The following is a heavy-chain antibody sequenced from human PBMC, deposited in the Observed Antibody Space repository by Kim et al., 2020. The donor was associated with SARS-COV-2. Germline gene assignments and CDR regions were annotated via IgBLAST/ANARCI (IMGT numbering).Heavy chain of an antibody. CDR2: IYPGDSDT. J-gene: IGHJ6*02. D-gene: IGHD5-18*01. V-gene: IGHV5-51*01. Sequence: GESLKISCKGSGYSFTSYWIGWVRQMPGKGLEWMGIIYPGDSDTRYSPSFQGQVTISADKSISTAYLQRSSLKASDTAMYYCARQGSTAMVTYYYYYGMDVWGQGTTVTVSS. CDR3: ARQGSTAMVTYYYYYGMDV. CDR1: GYSFTSYW.